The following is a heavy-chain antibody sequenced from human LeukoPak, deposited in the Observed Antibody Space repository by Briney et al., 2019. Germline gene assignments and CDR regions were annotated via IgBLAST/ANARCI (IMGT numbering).Heavy chain of an antibody. CDR2: INHSGST. CDR3: ARPYDSSGYRAFDI. Sequence: GSLRLSCAASGFTFSSYAMSWIRQPPGKGLEWIGEINHSGSTNYNPSLKSRVTISVDTSKNQFSLKLSSVTAADTAVYYCARPYDSSGYRAFDIWGQGTMVTVSS. V-gene: IGHV4-34*01. J-gene: IGHJ3*02. CDR1: GFTFSSYA. D-gene: IGHD3-22*01.